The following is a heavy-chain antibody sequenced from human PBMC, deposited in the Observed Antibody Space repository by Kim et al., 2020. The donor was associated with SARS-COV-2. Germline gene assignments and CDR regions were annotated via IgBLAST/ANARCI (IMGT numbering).Heavy chain of an antibody. CDR3: ARDGDLYSSGKDAFDI. J-gene: IGHJ3*02. V-gene: IGHV3-7*01. D-gene: IGHD6-19*01. Sequence: GGSRRLSCAASGFPFSSYWSTWVRQAPGKGLEWVANIKQDGNRKYYVDSVKGRFTISRDNAKNSLYLQMNSLRAEDTAVYYCARDGDLYSSGKDAFDIWGQGTMVTVSS. CDR1: GFPFSSYW. CDR2: IKQDGNRK.